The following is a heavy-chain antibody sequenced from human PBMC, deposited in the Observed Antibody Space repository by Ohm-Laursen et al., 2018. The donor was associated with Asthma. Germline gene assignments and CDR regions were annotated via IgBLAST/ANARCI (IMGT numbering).Heavy chain of an antibody. V-gene: IGHV4-61*01. Sequence: GTLSLTCTVSGASVSSDSFYWSWIRQPPGKGLDWIGYVFSSWTTHYNASLKSRVTISIDKSKNQFSLKLSSVTAADTAVYYCARGHGYNLYWGQGTLVTVSS. CDR3: ARGHGYNLY. J-gene: IGHJ4*02. D-gene: IGHD5-24*01. CDR1: GASVSSDSFY. CDR2: VFSSWTT.